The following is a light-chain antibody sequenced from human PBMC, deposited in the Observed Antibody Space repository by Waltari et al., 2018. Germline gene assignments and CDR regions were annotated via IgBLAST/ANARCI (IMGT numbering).Light chain of an antibody. CDR1: QNIRTY. CDR2: GAS. J-gene: IGKJ1*01. CDR3: QQSFSSPWT. Sequence: DIQMTQSPSSLSASVGDTVTVTCRASQNIRTYLNWYQQKTAKAPKLLIYGASTLQRGVPSRFRGSGSGTEFTLTVTNLQPDDFATYFCQQSFSSPWTFGQGTTVNI. V-gene: IGKV1-39*01.